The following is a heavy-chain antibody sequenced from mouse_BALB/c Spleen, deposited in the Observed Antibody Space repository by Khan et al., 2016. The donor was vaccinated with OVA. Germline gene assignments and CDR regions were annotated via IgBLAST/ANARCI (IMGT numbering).Heavy chain of an antibody. V-gene: IGHV2-9*02. CDR1: GFSLSNYG. D-gene: IGHD2-10*01. CDR2: IWAGGST. CDR3: ARETAYYGNYEAMDY. J-gene: IGHJ4*01. Sequence: VQLQESGPGLVAPSQSLSITCTVSGFSLSNYGVNWVRQPPGKGLEWLGIIWAGGSTNYNSALMSKLSIRKDNAKSQVFLKMNSLQTDDTAMYXCARETAYYGNYEAMDYWGPGTSVTVSS.